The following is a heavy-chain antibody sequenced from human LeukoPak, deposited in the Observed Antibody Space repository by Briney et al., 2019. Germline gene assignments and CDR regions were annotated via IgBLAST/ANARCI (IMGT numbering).Heavy chain of an antibody. CDR2: ISGSGGST. J-gene: IGHJ3*02. CDR3: ARSGGGYYVHDAFDI. Sequence: PGGSLRLSCAASGFTFSSYAMNWVRQAPGKGLEWVSAISGSGGSTYYADSVKGRFTISRDNSKNTLYLQMNSLRAEDTAVYYCARSGGGYYVHDAFDIWGQGTMVTVSS. V-gene: IGHV3-23*01. D-gene: IGHD3-22*01. CDR1: GFTFSSYA.